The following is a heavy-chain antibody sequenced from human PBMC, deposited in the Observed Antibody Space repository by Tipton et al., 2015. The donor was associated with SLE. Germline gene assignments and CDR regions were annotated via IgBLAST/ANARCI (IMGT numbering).Heavy chain of an antibody. CDR3: ARRGVVSRFDP. CDR2: INHSGNT. Sequence: TLSLTCTVSGASLSSFFWAWIRQPPGKGLEWIGEINHSGNTNFNPSLGSRVTVSVDTSNNQFSLRLSSVTAADTATYYCARRGVVSRFDPWGQGTLVTVSS. D-gene: IGHD2-8*02. J-gene: IGHJ5*02. V-gene: IGHV4-34*01. CDR1: GASLSSFF.